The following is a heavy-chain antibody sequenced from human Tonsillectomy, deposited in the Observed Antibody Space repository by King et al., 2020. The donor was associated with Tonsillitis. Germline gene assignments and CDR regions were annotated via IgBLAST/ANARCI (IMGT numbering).Heavy chain of an antibody. Sequence: VQLVESGGGVVQPGRSLRLSCAASGFTFRNYAMHWVRQAPGKGLEWVAIISYDGTNKFYADSVKGRFTISRDSSKNTLYLQMHSLRGEDTAVYYCARDRGSWVLDIDYWGQGTLVTVSS. CDR2: ISYDGTNK. D-gene: IGHD1-26*01. J-gene: IGHJ4*02. CDR1: GFTFRNYA. CDR3: ARDRGSWVLDIDY. V-gene: IGHV3-30*04.